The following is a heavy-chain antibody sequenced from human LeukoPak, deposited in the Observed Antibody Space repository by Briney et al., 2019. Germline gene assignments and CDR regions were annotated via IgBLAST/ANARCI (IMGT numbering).Heavy chain of an antibody. V-gene: IGHV3-23*01. Sequence: GGSLRLSCAASGFTFSSYAMSWVRQAPGKGLEWVSAFSGSGGSTYYADSMKGRFTISRNNSKNTLYLQMNSLRAEDTAVYYCAKWEPAMAALDGMDVWGQGTTVTVSS. D-gene: IGHD1-26*01. CDR3: AKWEPAMAALDGMDV. CDR1: GFTFSSYA. J-gene: IGHJ6*02. CDR2: FSGSGGST.